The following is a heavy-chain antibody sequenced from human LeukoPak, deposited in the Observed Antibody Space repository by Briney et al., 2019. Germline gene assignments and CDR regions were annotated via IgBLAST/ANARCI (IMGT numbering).Heavy chain of an antibody. CDR3: ARETYGDYVVFDL. Sequence: TGGSLRLSCAASGFTFSSYAMHWVRQAPGKGLEWVAVISYDGSNKYYADSVKGRFTISRDNSKNTLYLQMNSLRAEDTAVYYCARETYGDYVVFDLWGRGTLVTVSS. V-gene: IGHV3-30-3*01. CDR2: ISYDGSNK. CDR1: GFTFSSYA. D-gene: IGHD4-17*01. J-gene: IGHJ2*01.